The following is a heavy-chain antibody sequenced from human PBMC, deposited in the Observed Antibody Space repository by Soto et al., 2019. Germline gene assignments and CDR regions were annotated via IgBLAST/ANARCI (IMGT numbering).Heavy chain of an antibody. V-gene: IGHV3-48*02. CDR2: ISSSSSTI. J-gene: IGHJ4*02. Sequence: PGGSLRLSCAASGFTFSSYSMNWVRQAPGKGLEWVSYISSSSSTIYYADSVKGRFTISRDNAKNSLYLQMNSLRDEDTAVYYCARDFENSSGWYSYRVFDYWGQGTLVTVSS. D-gene: IGHD6-19*01. CDR1: GFTFSSYS. CDR3: ARDFENSSGWYSYRVFDY.